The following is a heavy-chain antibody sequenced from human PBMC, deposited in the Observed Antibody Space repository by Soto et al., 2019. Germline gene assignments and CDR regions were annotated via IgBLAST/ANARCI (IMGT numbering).Heavy chain of an antibody. Sequence: EVQLVESGGGLVEPVGSLRLSCAASGFTFSRYYMNWVRQAPGKGLEWVSSISTTSSYTHYADSLKGRFTISRDNAKKLLYLQMNSLRAEDTAVYYCARDDGLSSTHVKAFDLWGQGTKVNVSS. D-gene: IGHD2-2*01. V-gene: IGHV3-21*02. J-gene: IGHJ3*01. CDR2: ISTTSSYT. CDR3: ARDDGLSSTHVKAFDL. CDR1: GFTFSRYY.